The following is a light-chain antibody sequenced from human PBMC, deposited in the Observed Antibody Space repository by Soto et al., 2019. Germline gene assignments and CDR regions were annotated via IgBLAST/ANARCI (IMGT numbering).Light chain of an antibody. CDR2: DVT. CDR1: SKEVCGYNY. Sequence: LTQPASVSGSPGQSNTISCTGNSKEVCGYNYVSWYQHHPGKAPKLIIYDVTNRPSGVSNPFSGSKSGNTASLTISGLQPEDEADYYCSSYTTSNTRQIVFGTGTKVTVL. CDR3: SSYTTSNTRQIV. J-gene: IGLJ1*01. V-gene: IGLV2-14*03.